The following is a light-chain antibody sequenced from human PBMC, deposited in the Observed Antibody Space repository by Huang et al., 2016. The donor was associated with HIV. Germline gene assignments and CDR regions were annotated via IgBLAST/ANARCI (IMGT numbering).Light chain of an antibody. J-gene: IGKJ5*01. CDR3: QQYDNGPIA. Sequence: EIVMTQSPATLSVSPGERATLSCRASQSVSSNLAWYQQKHGQAPRLLIYGTSTRVTGVPARFSGSGSGTDFTLTISSLQSEDFAVYYCQQYDNGPIAFGQGTRLE. CDR1: QSVSSN. CDR2: GTS. V-gene: IGKV3-15*01.